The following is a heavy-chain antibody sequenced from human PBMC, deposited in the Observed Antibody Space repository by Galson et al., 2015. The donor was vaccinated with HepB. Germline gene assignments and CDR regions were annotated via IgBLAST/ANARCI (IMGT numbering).Heavy chain of an antibody. J-gene: IGHJ3*02. Sequence: SLRLSCPASGFTFRSYGMHWVHQAPGKGLEWVAVMWYDGNNKYNVDSVKGRFTISRDNSKNTLYLQMDSLRAEDTAVYYCARETSDAFDIWGQGTMVTVSS. CDR1: GFTFRSYG. CDR3: ARETSDAFDI. V-gene: IGHV3-33*01. CDR2: MWYDGNNK.